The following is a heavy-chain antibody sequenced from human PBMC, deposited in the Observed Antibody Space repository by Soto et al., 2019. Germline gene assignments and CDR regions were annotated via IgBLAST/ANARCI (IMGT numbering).Heavy chain of an antibody. J-gene: IGHJ6*02. CDR1: GFTFDDYA. CDR2: ISWNSGSI. D-gene: IGHD1-26*01. CDR3: AKDIVGATGGSYGMDV. Sequence: GGSLRLSCAASGFTFDDYAMHWVRQAPGKGLEWVSGISWNSGSIGYADSVKGRFTISRDNAKNSLYLQMNSLRAEDTALYYCAKDIVGATGGSYGMDVWGQGTTVTVSS. V-gene: IGHV3-9*01.